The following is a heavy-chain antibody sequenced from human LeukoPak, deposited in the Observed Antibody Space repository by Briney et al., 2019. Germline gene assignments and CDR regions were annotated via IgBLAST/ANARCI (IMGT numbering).Heavy chain of an antibody. V-gene: IGHV5-51*01. CDR1: GYSFTSYW. Sequence: GESLKISCKGSGYSFTSYWIGWVRQMPGKGLEWMGITYPGDSDTRYSPSFQGQVTISADKSISTAYLQWSSLKASDTAMYYCARQYYYDSSGSNAFDIWGQGTMVTVSS. CDR3: ARQYYYDSSGSNAFDI. D-gene: IGHD3-22*01. CDR2: TYPGDSDT. J-gene: IGHJ3*02.